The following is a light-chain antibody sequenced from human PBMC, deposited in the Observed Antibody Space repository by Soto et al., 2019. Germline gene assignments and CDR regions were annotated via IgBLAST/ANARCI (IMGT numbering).Light chain of an antibody. J-gene: IGKJ2*01. CDR2: GAS. CDR3: QQRDKWPRT. V-gene: IGKV3-11*01. CDR1: PSVGSY. Sequence: DIVLTQSPATLSLSPGERATLSCRASPSVGSYLAWFQHKPGQAPRLLIYGASNRATDIPGRFSGRGSGTDFTLTISSLESGDSAVYYCQQRDKWPRTFGQGTKLEIK.